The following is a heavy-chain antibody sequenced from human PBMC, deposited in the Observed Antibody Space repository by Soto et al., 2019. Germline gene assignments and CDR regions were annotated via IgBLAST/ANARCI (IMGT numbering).Heavy chain of an antibody. J-gene: IGHJ4*02. CDR3: ASRVAVAAYYFDD. D-gene: IGHD6-19*01. CDR2: IYDTGDT. V-gene: IGHV4-39*01. Sequence: SETLSLTCTVSGGSISSSSYYWGWIRQPPGKGLDWIASIYDTGDTYYNPSLKSRVTISVDTSKKQFSLKLSSVTAADTAVYYCASRVAVAAYYFDDWGQGSLVTVS. CDR1: GGSISSSSYY.